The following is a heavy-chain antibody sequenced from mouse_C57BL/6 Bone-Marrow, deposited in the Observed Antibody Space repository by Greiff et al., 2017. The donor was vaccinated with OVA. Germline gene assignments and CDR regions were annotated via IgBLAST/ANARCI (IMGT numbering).Heavy chain of an antibody. V-gene: IGHV14-3*01. CDR3: ASHYYGSSYDAMDY. D-gene: IGHD1-1*01. Sequence: VQLQQSVAELVRPGASVKLSCTASGFNIKNTYMHWVKQRPEQGLEWIGRIDPANGNTKYAPKFQGKATITADTSSNTAYMQLSSLTSEDTAIYYCASHYYGSSYDAMDYWGQGTSVTVSS. J-gene: IGHJ4*01. CDR2: IDPANGNT. CDR1: GFNIKNTY.